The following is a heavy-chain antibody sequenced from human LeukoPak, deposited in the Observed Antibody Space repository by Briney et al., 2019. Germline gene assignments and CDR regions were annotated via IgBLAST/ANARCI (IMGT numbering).Heavy chain of an antibody. CDR1: GFTVSSNY. CDR2: IYSGGST. J-gene: IGHJ6*03. Sequence: GGSLRLSCAASGFTVSSNYMSWVRQAPGKGLEWVSVIYSGGSTYYADSVKGRFTISRDNSKNTLYLQMNSPRAEDTAVYYCAREGVDGTAMVGYYYYYMDVWGKGTTVTVSS. CDR3: AREGVDGTAMVGYYYYYMDV. V-gene: IGHV3-66*02. D-gene: IGHD5-18*01.